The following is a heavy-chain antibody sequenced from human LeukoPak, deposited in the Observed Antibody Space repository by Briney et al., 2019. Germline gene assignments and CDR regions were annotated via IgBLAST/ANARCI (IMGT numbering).Heavy chain of an antibody. Sequence: GGSLRLSCAASGFTFSSYSMNWVRQAPGKGLEWVSSISSSSSYIYYADSVKGRFTISRDNAKNSLYLQMNSLRAEDTAVYYCARVGYDYVWGSYRTPREDTAGYWGQGTLVTVSS. CDR2: ISSSSSYI. V-gene: IGHV3-21*01. CDR1: GFTFSSYS. J-gene: IGHJ4*02. CDR3: ARVGYDYVWGSYRTPREDTAGY. D-gene: IGHD3-16*02.